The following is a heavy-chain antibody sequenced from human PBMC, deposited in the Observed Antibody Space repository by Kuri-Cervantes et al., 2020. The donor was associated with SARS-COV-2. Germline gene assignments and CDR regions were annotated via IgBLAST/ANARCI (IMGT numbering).Heavy chain of an antibody. CDR2: INHSGST. CDR3: ARALPGNWFDP. J-gene: IGHJ5*02. CDR1: GGSFSGYY. V-gene: IGHV4-34*01. Sequence: GSLRLSCAVYGGSFSGYYWSWIRQPPGKGLEWIGEINHSGSTNYNPSLKSRVIISVDKSKNQFSLKLSSVTAADTAVYYCARALPGNWFDPWGQGTLVTVSS.